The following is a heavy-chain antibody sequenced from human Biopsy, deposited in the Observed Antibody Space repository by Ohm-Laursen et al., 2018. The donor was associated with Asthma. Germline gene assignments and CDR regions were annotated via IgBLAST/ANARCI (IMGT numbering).Heavy chain of an antibody. CDR2: ISSSSSTI. CDR3: ARDANIYYDSSGYYYNYYYGMDV. CDR1: GFTFSNYA. D-gene: IGHD3-22*01. V-gene: IGHV3-48*01. J-gene: IGHJ6*02. Sequence: GSLRLSCAASGFTFSNYAMNWVRQAPGKGLEWVSYISSSSSTIYYADSVKGRFTISRDNAKNSLYLQMNSLRAEDTAVYYCARDANIYYDSSGYYYNYYYGMDVWGQGTTVTVSS.